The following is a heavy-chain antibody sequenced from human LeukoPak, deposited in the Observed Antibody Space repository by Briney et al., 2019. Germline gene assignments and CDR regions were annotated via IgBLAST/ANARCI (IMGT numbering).Heavy chain of an antibody. J-gene: IGHJ3*02. V-gene: IGHV3-74*01. D-gene: IGHD2-15*01. CDR2: INSDGRST. Sequence: GGSLRLSCAASGSTFSSYWMHCVRQAPGKGLVWVSRINSDGRSTSYVDSVKGRFTISRDNSENTVYFQMNSLRAEDTALYYCASDLYCSGGTCYRAFDIWGQGTMVTVSS. CDR3: ASDLYCSGGTCYRAFDI. CDR1: GSTFSSYW.